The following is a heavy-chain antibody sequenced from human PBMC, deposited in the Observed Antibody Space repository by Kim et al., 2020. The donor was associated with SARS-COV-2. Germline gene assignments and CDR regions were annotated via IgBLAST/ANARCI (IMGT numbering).Heavy chain of an antibody. J-gene: IGHJ4*02. Sequence: KFQGRVTITAYESTSTAYMELSSLRSEDTAVYYCARDCSGGSCYSYYFDYWGQGTLVTVSS. D-gene: IGHD2-15*01. CDR3: ARDCSGGSCYSYYFDY. V-gene: IGHV1-69*01.